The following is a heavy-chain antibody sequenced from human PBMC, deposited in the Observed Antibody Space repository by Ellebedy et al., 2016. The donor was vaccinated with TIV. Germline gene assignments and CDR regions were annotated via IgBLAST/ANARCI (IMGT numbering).Heavy chain of an antibody. J-gene: IGHJ4*02. D-gene: IGHD3-3*01. CDR3: AREVSESITIFGVVISDY. CDR2: IIPILGIA. V-gene: IGHV1-69*04. CDR1: GGTFSSYA. Sequence: AASVKVSCKASGGTFSSYAISWVRQAPGQGLEWMGRIIPILGIANYAQKFQGRVTITADKSTSTAYMELSSLRSEDTAVYYCAREVSESITIFGVVISDYWGQGTLVTVSS.